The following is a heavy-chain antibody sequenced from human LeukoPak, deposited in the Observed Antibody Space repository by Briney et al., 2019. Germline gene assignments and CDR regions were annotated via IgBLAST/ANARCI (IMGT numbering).Heavy chain of an antibody. D-gene: IGHD5-12*01. Sequence: SETLSLTCAVYGGSFSSYYWSWIRQPPGKGLEWIGEINHSGSTNYNPSLKSRVTISVDTSKNQFSLKLSSVTAADTAVYYCARLALKEHSGYGGDYWGQGTLVTVSS. CDR1: GGSFSSYY. CDR3: ARLALKEHSGYGGDY. V-gene: IGHV4-34*01. J-gene: IGHJ4*02. CDR2: INHSGST.